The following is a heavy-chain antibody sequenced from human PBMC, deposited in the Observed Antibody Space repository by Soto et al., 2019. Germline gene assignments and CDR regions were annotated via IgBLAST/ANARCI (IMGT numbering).Heavy chain of an antibody. CDR2: INPSGGST. CDR3: ARVSSRAVAGTGVGHGHFRH. Sequence: QVQLVQSGAEVKKPGASVKVSCKASGYTFTSYYMHWVRQAPGQGLEWMGIINPSGGSTSYAQKFQGRVTMARVTATRRVYMEQGRLRSEEPAVYYCARVSSRAVAGTGVGHGHFRHWGQGNMVTVSS. V-gene: IGHV1-46*01. CDR1: GYTFTSYY. D-gene: IGHD6-19*01. J-gene: IGHJ1*01.